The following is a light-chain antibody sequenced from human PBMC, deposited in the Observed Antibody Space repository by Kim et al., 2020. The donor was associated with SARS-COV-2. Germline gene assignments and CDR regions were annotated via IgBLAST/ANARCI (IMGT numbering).Light chain of an antibody. J-gene: IGLJ2*01. CDR1: SGHSSYA. CDR3: QTGDTGIRV. Sequence: QLVLTQSPSASASLGASVKLTCTLSSGHSSYAIAWHQQQPEKGPRYLMKLNSDGSHSKGDGIPDRFSGSSSGAERYLTISSLQSEDEADYYCQTGDTGIRVFGGGTQLTVL. CDR2: LNSDGSH. V-gene: IGLV4-69*01.